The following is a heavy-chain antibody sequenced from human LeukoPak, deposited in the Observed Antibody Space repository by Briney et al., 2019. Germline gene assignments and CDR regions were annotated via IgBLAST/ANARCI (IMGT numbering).Heavy chain of an antibody. Sequence: HPGGSLRLSCAASGFTFSSYAMSWVRQAPGKGLEWVSAISGSGGSTYYADSVKGRFTISRDNSKNTLYLQMNSLRAEDSALYYCARGGRGSAAVVAPRSFDIWGQGTMVTVSS. J-gene: IGHJ3*02. CDR2: ISGSGGST. D-gene: IGHD3-22*01. CDR1: GFTFSSYA. V-gene: IGHV3-23*01. CDR3: ARGGRGSAAVVAPRSFDI.